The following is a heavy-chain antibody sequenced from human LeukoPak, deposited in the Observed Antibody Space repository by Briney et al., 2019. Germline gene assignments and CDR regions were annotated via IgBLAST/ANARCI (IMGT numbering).Heavy chain of an antibody. J-gene: IGHJ2*01. CDR2: IYYSGST. D-gene: IGHD5-24*01. Sequence: PSETLSLTCTVSGGSISSSSYYWGWIRQPPGKGLEWIGSIYYSGSTYYNPSLKSRVTTSVDTSKNQFSLKLSSVTAADTAVYYCATGDGYNWSYWYFDLWGRGTLVTVSS. V-gene: IGHV4-39*01. CDR1: GGSISSSSYY. CDR3: ATGDGYNWSYWYFDL.